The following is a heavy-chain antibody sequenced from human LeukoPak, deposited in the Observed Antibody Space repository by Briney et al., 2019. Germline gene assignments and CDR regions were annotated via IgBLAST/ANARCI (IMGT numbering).Heavy chain of an antibody. Sequence: ASVKVSCKASGGTFSSYAISWVRQAPGQGLEWMGGIIPIFGTANYAQKFQGRVTITADKSTSTAYMELSSLRSDDTAVYYCARARGHYDILTGYYPKYYFDYWGQGTLVTVSS. J-gene: IGHJ4*02. D-gene: IGHD3-9*01. V-gene: IGHV1-69*06. CDR1: GGTFSSYA. CDR2: IIPIFGTA. CDR3: ARARGHYDILTGYYPKYYFDY.